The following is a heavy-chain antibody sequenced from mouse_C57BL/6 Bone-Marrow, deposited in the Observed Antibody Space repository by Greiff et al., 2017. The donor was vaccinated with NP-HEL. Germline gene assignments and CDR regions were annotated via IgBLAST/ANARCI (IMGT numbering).Heavy chain of an antibody. J-gene: IGHJ1*03. CDR3: TANYGYWYFDV. CDR2: IDPENGDT. D-gene: IGHD1-1*01. Sequence: VQLKQSGAELVRPGASVKLSCTASGFHIKDDYMHWVKQRPEQGLEWIGWIDPENGDTEYASKFQGKATITADTSSNTAYLQLSSLTSEDTAVYYCTANYGYWYFDVWGTGTTVTVSS. V-gene: IGHV14-4*01. CDR1: GFHIKDDY.